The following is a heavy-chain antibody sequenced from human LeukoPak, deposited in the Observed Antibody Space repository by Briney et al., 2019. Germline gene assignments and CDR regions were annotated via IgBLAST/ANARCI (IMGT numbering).Heavy chain of an antibody. CDR3: ARVDKGGYSYGLDYYGMDV. V-gene: IGHV3-21*01. D-gene: IGHD5-18*01. CDR1: GFIFSSYS. Sequence: GGSLRLSCAASGFIFSSYSMNWVRQAPGKGLEWVSSISSSTNYIYYADSVKGRFTISRDNAKNSLYLQMNSLRAEDTAVYYCARVDKGGYSYGLDYYGMDVWGQGTTVTVSS. CDR2: ISSSTNYI. J-gene: IGHJ6*02.